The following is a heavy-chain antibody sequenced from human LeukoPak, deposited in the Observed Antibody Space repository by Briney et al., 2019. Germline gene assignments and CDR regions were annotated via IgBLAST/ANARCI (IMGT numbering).Heavy chain of an antibody. CDR1: GFTFSDYY. D-gene: IGHD3-10*01. CDR3: ARASITMVRGVTYYYGMDV. J-gene: IGHJ6*02. CDR2: ISSSSSYT. Sequence: GGSLRLSRAASGFTFSDYYMSWIRQAPGKGLEWVSYISSSSSYTNYADSVKGRFTIPRDNAKNSLYLQMNSLRAEDTAVYYCARASITMVRGVTYYYGMDVWGQGTTVTVSS. V-gene: IGHV3-11*05.